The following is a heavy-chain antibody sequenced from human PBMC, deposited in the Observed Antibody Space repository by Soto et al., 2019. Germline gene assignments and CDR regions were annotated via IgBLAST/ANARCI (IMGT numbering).Heavy chain of an antibody. D-gene: IGHD6-19*01. V-gene: IGHV4-30-2*01. J-gene: IGHJ4*02. CDR3: ARAGALGAVAVDY. CDR2: IYHSGST. Sequence: QLQLQESGSGLVKPSQTLSLTCAVSGGSISSGGYSWSWIRQPPGKGLEWIGYIYHSGSTYYNPCRTSRVNTSADRSKHQFSLKLSSVTAADTAVYHCARAGALGAVAVDYWGKGTLVTVSS. CDR1: GGSISSGGYS.